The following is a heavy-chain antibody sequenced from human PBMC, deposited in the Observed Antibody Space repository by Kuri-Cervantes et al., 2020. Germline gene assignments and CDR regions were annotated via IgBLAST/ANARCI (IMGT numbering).Heavy chain of an antibody. CDR1: GSTFSSYA. J-gene: IGHJ6*03. CDR3: AIVGYSSSWYPENYYYYMDV. Sequence: SVKVSCKASGSTFSSYAISWVRQAPGQALEWMGWITPFNGNTNYAQKFQDRVTITRDRSMSTAYMELSSLRSEDTAVYYCAIVGYSSSWYPENYYYYMDVWGKGTTVTVSS. V-gene: IGHV1-69*10. D-gene: IGHD6-13*01. CDR2: ITPFNGNT.